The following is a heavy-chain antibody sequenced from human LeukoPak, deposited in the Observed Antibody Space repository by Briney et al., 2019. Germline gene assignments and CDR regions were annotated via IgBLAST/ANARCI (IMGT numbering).Heavy chain of an antibody. CDR1: GGSFSGYY. V-gene: IGHV4-34*01. CDR2: INHSGST. Sequence: SETLSLTCAVYGGSFSGYYWTWIRQPPGKGLEWIGEINHSGSTNYNPSLKSRVTKSVDMSKNQFSLKLSSVTATDTAVYYCARVGNILTGLGWFDPGAREPWSPSPQ. J-gene: IGHJ5*02. CDR3: ARVGNILTGLGWFDP. D-gene: IGHD3-9*01.